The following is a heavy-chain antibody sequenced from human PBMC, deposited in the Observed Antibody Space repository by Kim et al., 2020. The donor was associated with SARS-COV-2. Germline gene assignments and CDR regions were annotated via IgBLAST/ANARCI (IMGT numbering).Heavy chain of an antibody. CDR3: ARLSYSSSWYLFDY. CDR2: IYHSGST. CDR1: GGSISSSNW. D-gene: IGHD6-13*01. V-gene: IGHV4-4*02. Sequence: SETLSLTCAVSGGSISSSNWWSWVRQPPGKGLEWIGEIYHSGSTNYNPSLKSRVTISVDKSKNQFSLKLSSVTAADTAVYYCARLSYSSSWYLFDYWGQGTLVTVSS. J-gene: IGHJ4*02.